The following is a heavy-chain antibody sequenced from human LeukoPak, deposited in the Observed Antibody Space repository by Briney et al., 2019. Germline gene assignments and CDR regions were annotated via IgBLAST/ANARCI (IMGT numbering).Heavy chain of an antibody. CDR3: ATTNWGYGSGEPSPYYYYMDV. Sequence: ASVKVSCKASGYTFTGCYMHWVRQAPGQGLEWMGWINPNSGGTNYAQKFQGRVTMTRDTSISTAYMELSRLRSDDTAVYYCATTNWGYGSGEPSPYYYYMDVWGKGTTVTISS. V-gene: IGHV1-2*02. CDR1: GYTFTGCY. D-gene: IGHD3-10*01. J-gene: IGHJ6*03. CDR2: INPNSGGT.